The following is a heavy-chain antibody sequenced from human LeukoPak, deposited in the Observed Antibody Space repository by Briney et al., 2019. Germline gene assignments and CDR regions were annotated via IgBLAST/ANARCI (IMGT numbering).Heavy chain of an antibody. CDR1: GYTFTDYF. Sequence: GASVKVSCKASGYTFTDYFMNWVRQAPGQGLEWMGWINPNSGGTKYAQKFQGRVTMTRDTSINTAYMELSRLRSDDTAVYYCAREEGEWFGELFLPFKYWGQGTLVTVSS. V-gene: IGHV1-2*02. CDR2: INPNSGGT. CDR3: AREEGEWFGELFLPFKY. D-gene: IGHD3-10*01. J-gene: IGHJ4*02.